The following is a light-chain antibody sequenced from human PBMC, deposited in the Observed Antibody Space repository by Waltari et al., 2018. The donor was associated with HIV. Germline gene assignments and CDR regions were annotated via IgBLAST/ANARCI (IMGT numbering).Light chain of an antibody. CDR1: RSVSSS. CDR2: DAS. J-gene: IGKJ4*01. V-gene: IGKV3-11*01. Sequence: EIVLTHSPATLSLSPGERATLSCRASRSVSSSVAWYQQKPGQAPRLLIYDASNRATGIPARFSGSGSGTDFTLTISSLEPEDFAVYYCQQRSNWPLTFGGGTKVEIK. CDR3: QQRSNWPLT.